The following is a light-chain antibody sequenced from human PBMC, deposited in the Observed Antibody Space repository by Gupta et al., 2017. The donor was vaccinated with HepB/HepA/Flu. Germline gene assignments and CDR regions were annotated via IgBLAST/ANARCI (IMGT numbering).Light chain of an antibody. CDR3: QQYENLPYT. CDR2: DAT. V-gene: IGKV1-33*01. Sequence: DSQMTQSPSSLSASVGDRVTITCQASQDINYYLIWYQHKPGKAPKLLIYDATNLETRVASRFTGSGSETDFTLTISSLQPEDIATYYCQQYENLPYTFGQGTKVAMK. CDR1: QDINYY. J-gene: IGKJ2*01.